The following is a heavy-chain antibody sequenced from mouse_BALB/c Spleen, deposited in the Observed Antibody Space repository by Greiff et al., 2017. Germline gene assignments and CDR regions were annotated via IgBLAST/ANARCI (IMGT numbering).Heavy chain of an antibody. V-gene: IGHV5-9-3*01. CDR1: GFTFSSYA. Sequence: EVKLVESGGGLVKPGGSLKLSCAASGFTFSSYAMSWVRQTPEKRLEWVATISSGGSYTYYPDSVKGRFTISRDNAKNTLYLQMSSLRSEDTAMYYCARLPHFDYWGQGTTLTVSS. CDR3: ARLPHFDY. J-gene: IGHJ2*01. CDR2: ISSGGSYT.